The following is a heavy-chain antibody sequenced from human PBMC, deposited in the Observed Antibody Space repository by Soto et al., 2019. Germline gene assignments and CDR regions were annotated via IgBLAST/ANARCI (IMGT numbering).Heavy chain of an antibody. V-gene: IGHV1-3*01. CDR3: ARDPYCSGGSCLGWFDP. CDR2: INAGNGNT. CDR1: GYTFTSYA. J-gene: IGHJ5*02. Sequence: ASVKVSCKASGYTFTSYAMHWVRQAPGQRLEWMGWINAGNGNTKYSQKFQGRVTITRDTSASTAYMELRSLRSDDTAVYYCARDPYCSGGSCLGWFDPWGQGTLVTVSS. D-gene: IGHD2-15*01.